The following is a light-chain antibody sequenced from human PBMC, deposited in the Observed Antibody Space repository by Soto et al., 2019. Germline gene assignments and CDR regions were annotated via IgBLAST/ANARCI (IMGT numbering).Light chain of an antibody. J-gene: IGLJ1*01. CDR2: EVS. CDR1: SNDIGAYNY. V-gene: IGLV2-14*01. Sequence: QSALTQPASVSGSPGQSITISCTGTSNDIGAYNYISWCQQQPGKAPKLMIYEVSHRPSGVSSRFSGSKSGNTASLTISGLRAEDEADYYCISYTRNSTYVFGSGTKLTVL. CDR3: ISYTRNSTYV.